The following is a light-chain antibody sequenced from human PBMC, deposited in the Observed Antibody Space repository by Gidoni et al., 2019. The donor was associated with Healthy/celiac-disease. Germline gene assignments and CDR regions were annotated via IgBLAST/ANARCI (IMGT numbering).Light chain of an antibody. CDR1: QDISNY. CDR2: DAS. CDR3: QQYDNLPFT. V-gene: IGKV1-33*01. Sequence: DIQMTQSPSSLSASVGDRVTITCQASQDISNYLNWYQQKPGKAPKLLIYDASNWETGVPARFSGSGSGTDFTFTISSVQPEDIATYYCQQYDNLPFTFGPGTKVDIK. J-gene: IGKJ3*01.